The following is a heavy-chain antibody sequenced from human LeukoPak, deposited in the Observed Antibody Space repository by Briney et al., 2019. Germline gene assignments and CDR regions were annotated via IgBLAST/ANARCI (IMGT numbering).Heavy chain of an antibody. V-gene: IGHV3-30*18. Sequence: GGSLRLSCAASGFTFSSYGMRWVRQAPGKGLEWVAVISYDGSNKYYADSVKGRFTISRDNSKNTLYLQMNSLRAEDTAVYYCAKEKLGFDYWGQGTLVTVSS. D-gene: IGHD7-27*01. CDR1: GFTFSSYG. CDR2: ISYDGSNK. J-gene: IGHJ4*02. CDR3: AKEKLGFDY.